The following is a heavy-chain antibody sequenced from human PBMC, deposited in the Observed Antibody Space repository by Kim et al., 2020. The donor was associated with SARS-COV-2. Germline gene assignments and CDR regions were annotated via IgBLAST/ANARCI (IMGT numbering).Heavy chain of an antibody. J-gene: IGHJ4*02. V-gene: IGHV3-7*01. CDR1: GFTFSNYW. CDR2: IRGDASEK. CDR3: GNRKYF. Sequence: GGSLRLSCVASGFTFSNYWMDWVRQTPGKGLEWVANIRGDASEKNYVDSVKGRFTISRDNVKNSAYLQMNSLRAEDTAVYYCGNRKYFWGQGILGTVSS.